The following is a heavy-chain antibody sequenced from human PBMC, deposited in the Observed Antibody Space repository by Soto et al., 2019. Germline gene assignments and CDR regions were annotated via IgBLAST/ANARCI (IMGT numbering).Heavy chain of an antibody. V-gene: IGHV4-39*01. Sequence: SETLSLTCTVSGGSISSSSYYWGWIRQPPGKGLEWIGSIYYSGSTYYNPSLKSRVTISVDTSKNQFSLKLSSVTAADTAVYYCARQVRTVNIHYFDYWGQGTLVTVSS. CDR1: GGSISSSSYY. D-gene: IGHD3-10*01. CDR2: IYYSGST. CDR3: ARQVRTVNIHYFDY. J-gene: IGHJ4*02.